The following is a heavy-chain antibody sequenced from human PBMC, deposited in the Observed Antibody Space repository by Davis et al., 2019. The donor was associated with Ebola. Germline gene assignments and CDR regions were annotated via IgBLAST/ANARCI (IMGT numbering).Heavy chain of an antibody. Sequence: ASVKVFCKASGYTFSNYGITWVRQAPGQGLEWVGWISANNGLTNYVQKLQGRVTMTTDTSTSTAYMELRSLTSDDTAVYYCARGGGSTQSGIDYWGQGTLVTVSS. CDR1: GYTFSNYG. CDR3: ARGGGSTQSGIDY. CDR2: ISANNGLT. V-gene: IGHV1-18*01. J-gene: IGHJ4*02. D-gene: IGHD3-10*01.